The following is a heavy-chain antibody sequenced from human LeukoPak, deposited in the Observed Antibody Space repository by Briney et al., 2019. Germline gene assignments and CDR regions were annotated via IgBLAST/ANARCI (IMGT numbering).Heavy chain of an antibody. Sequence: RSGGSLRLSCAASGFTFSSYAMSWVRQAPGKGLEWVSGISGFGGSTYYAPSVKGRLTISRDNFGNMLYLHLDSLRVEDTAIYYCARRSGSSWSSFDYWGQGALVTVSS. CDR2: ISGFGGST. CDR1: GFTFSSYA. V-gene: IGHV3-23*01. J-gene: IGHJ4*02. D-gene: IGHD6-13*01. CDR3: ARRSGSSWSSFDY.